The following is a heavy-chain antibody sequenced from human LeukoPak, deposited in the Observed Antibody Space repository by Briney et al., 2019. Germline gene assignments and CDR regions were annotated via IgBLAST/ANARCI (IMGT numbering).Heavy chain of an antibody. D-gene: IGHD3-22*01. V-gene: IGHV4-59*01. J-gene: IGHJ4*02. CDR1: GGSISSYY. Sequence: SETLSLTCTVSGGSISSYYWSWIRQPPGKGLKWIGYIYYTGSTNYNPSLKSRVTISVDTSKNQFSLKLSSVTAADTAVYYCARDNYDNSGYYFDYWGQGTLVTVSS. CDR2: IYYTGST. CDR3: ARDNYDNSGYYFDY.